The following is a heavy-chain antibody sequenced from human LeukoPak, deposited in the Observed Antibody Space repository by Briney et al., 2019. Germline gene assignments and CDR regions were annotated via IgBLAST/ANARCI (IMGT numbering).Heavy chain of an antibody. CDR3: ASSPGYDGHFDY. Sequence: GGSLRLSCAASGFTVSSNYMSWVRQALGKGLEWASVIYSGGSTYYADSVKGRFTISRDNSKNTLYLQMNSLRAEDTAVYYCASSPGYDGHFDYWGQGTLVTVSS. CDR1: GFTVSSNY. D-gene: IGHD3-16*01. V-gene: IGHV3-53*01. J-gene: IGHJ4*02. CDR2: IYSGGST.